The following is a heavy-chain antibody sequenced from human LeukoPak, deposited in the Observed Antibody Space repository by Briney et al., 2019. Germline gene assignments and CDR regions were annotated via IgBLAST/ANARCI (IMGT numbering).Heavy chain of an antibody. V-gene: IGHV1-8*01. CDR1: GYTFTSYD. J-gene: IGHJ6*02. CDR2: MNPNSGNT. Sequence: GASVTVSCTASGYTFTSYDINWVRQAPGQGLEWMGWMNPNSGNTGYAQKFQGRVTMTRNTSISTAYMELSSLRSEDTAVYYCASVYRTYCSSTSCYWAYYYYGMDVWGQGTTVTVSS. CDR3: ASVYRTYCSSTSCYWAYYYYGMDV. D-gene: IGHD2-2*01.